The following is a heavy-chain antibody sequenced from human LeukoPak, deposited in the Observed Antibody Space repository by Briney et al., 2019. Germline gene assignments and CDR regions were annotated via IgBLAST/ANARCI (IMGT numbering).Heavy chain of an antibody. CDR1: GFTFSSYA. D-gene: IGHD3-3*01. Sequence: GGSLRLSCAASGFTFSSYAMSWVRQAPGKGLEWVSSIISGGSTYYADSVKGRFTISRHNSKNTLYLQMNSLRAEDTAVYYCARTIFGVVNWFDPWGQGTLVTVSS. CDR3: ARTIFGVVNWFDP. J-gene: IGHJ5*02. CDR2: IISGGST. V-gene: IGHV3-23*01.